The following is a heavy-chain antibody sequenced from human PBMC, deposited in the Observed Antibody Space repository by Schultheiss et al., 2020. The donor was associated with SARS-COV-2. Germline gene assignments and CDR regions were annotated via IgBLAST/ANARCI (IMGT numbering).Heavy chain of an antibody. Sequence: GGSLRLSCAASGFTFSSYAMHWVRQAPGKGLEWVAVIYSGGSTYYADSVKSRFTISRDNSKNTLYLQMNSLRAEDTAVYYCATPLGCSSTSCYKTLYSSGWYYYGMDVWGQGTTVTVSS. CDR1: GFTFSSYA. CDR3: ATPLGCSSTSCYKTLYSSGWYYYGMDV. CDR2: IYSGGST. D-gene: IGHD2-2*02. V-gene: IGHV3-23*03. J-gene: IGHJ6*02.